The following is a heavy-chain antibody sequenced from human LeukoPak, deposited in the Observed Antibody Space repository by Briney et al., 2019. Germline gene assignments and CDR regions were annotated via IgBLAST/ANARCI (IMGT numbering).Heavy chain of an antibody. V-gene: IGHV4-59*12. J-gene: IGHJ4*02. CDR3: ARGPPYYDFWSGYYNCYFDY. Sequence: PSETLSLTCTVSGGSISSYYWSWIRQPPGKGLEWIGYIYYSGSTNYNPSLKSRVTISVDTSKNQFSLKLSSVTAADTAVYYCARGPPYYDFWSGYYNCYFDYWGQGTLATVSS. CDR1: GGSISSYY. CDR2: IYYSGST. D-gene: IGHD3-3*01.